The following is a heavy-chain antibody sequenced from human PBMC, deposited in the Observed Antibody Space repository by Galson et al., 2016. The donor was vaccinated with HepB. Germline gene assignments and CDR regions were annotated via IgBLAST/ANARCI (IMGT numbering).Heavy chain of an antibody. CDR2: ISSSSAYV. Sequence: SLRLSCAASGFSFSTYTMNWVRQAPGKGLEWISYISSSSAYVDYADSVKGRFTISRENAKNSLYLPMNSLRAEDTAVYYCARDRSRFSRCYYTGARDVFAVWGQGTVVTVSS. CDR1: GFSFSTYT. CDR3: ARDRSRFSRCYYTGARDVFAV. V-gene: IGHV3-21*01. D-gene: IGHD3-10*01. J-gene: IGHJ3*01.